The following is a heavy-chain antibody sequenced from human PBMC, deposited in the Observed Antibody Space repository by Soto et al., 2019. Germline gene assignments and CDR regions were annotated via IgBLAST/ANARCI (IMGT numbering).Heavy chain of an antibody. J-gene: IGHJ4*02. CDR3: AKTAGYYDF. D-gene: IGHD3-3*01. CDR2: TTGGGGNT. CDR1: GFTFSSYA. Sequence: GGSLRLSCAVSGFTFSSYAMSWVRQAPGEGLEWVSATTGGGGNTYYADSVRGRFTISRDNSKNTLYLQMNSLRAEDTAVYYCAKTAGYYDFWSQGTLVTVSS. V-gene: IGHV3-23*01.